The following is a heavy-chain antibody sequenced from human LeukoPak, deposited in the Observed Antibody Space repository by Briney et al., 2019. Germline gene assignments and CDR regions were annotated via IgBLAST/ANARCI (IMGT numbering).Heavy chain of an antibody. CDR3: ARDYIETASCASGVCYTGGFDP. Sequence: LRLSCAGAGFSITDHHMDWVRQAPGKGLEWIGEINHSGSNNYNPSLRNRVTLSVDASNNLLSLRLSAVTSADTAVYYCARDYIETASCASGVCYTGGFDPWGQGTLVTVSS. CDR2: INHSGSN. J-gene: IGHJ5*02. V-gene: IGHV4-34*09. D-gene: IGHD2-8*01. CDR1: GFSITDHH.